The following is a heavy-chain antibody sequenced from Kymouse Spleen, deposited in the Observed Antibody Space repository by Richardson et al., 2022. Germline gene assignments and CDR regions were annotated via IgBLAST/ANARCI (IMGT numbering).Heavy chain of an antibody. CDR2: IYYSGST. J-gene: IGHJ4*02. V-gene: IGHV4-39*01. D-gene: IGHD3-10*01. CDR3: ARYYYGSGSGYFDY. Sequence: QLQLQESGPGLVKPSETLSLTCTVSGGSISSSSYYWGWIRQPPGKGLEWIGSIYYSGSTYYNPSLKSRVTISVDTSKNQFSLKLSSVTAADTAVYYCARYYYGSGSGYFDYWGQGTLVTVSS. CDR1: GGSISSSSYY.